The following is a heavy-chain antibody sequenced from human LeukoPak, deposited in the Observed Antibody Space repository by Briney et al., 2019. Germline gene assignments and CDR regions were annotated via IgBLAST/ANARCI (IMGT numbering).Heavy chain of an antibody. J-gene: IGHJ3*02. CDR2: IYYSGST. Sequence: SSETLSLTCTVSGGSISSNYWYWIRQPPGKGLEWIGYIYYSGSTNYNPSLKSRVTISVDTSKNQFSLKLSSVTAADTAVYYCASDIYYYDSSGFEAFDIWGQGTMVTVSS. D-gene: IGHD3-22*01. CDR3: ASDIYYYDSSGFEAFDI. CDR1: GGSISSNY. V-gene: IGHV4-59*01.